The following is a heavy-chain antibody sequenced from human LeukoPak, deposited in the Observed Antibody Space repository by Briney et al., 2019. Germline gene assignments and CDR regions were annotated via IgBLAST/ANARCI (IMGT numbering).Heavy chain of an antibody. Sequence: SEALSLTCTVSGGSISSYYWSWIRQPAGKGLEWIGRIYTSGSTNYNPSLKSRVTMSVDTSKNQFSPKLSSVTAADTAVYYCAREPPTLPAAKGSWFDPWGQGTLVTVSS. V-gene: IGHV4-4*07. CDR2: IYTSGST. J-gene: IGHJ5*02. CDR3: AREPPTLPAAKGSWFDP. CDR1: GGSISSYY. D-gene: IGHD2-2*01.